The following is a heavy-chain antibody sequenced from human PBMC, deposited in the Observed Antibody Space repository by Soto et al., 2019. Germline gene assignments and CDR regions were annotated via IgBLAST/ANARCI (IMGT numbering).Heavy chain of an antibody. Sequence: QVQLQQWGAGLLKPSETLSLTCAVYGGSFSGYYWSWIRQPPGKGLEWIGEINHSGSTNYNPSLKSRVTISVDTSKNQFSLKLSSVTAADTAVYYCARGDTIDWFDPWGQGTLVTVSS. D-gene: IGHD3-10*01. CDR1: GGSFSGYY. V-gene: IGHV4-34*01. CDR3: ARGDTIDWFDP. CDR2: INHSGST. J-gene: IGHJ5*02.